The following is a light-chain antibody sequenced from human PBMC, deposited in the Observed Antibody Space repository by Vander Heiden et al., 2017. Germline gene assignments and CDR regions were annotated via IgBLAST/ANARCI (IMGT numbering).Light chain of an antibody. CDR2: EVS. V-gene: IGLV2-14*01. J-gene: IGLJ2*01. CDR1: SSDVGGYNY. Sequence: QSALTQPAPGSGSPGQSITISCTGTSSDVGGYNYVSWYQQHPGKAPNLMIYEVSNRPSGVSNRFSGSKSGNTASLTISELQAEDEADYYCSSYTSSSTLVVFGGGTKLTVL. CDR3: SSYTSSSTLVV.